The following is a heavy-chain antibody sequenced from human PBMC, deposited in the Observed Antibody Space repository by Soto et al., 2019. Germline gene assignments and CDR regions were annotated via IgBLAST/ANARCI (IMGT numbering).Heavy chain of an antibody. CDR3: AKSLLRFNLGWYYMDH. Sequence: SGGSLRLSCTTSGFIFSSYAMHWVRQAPGKGLEWVAVISHDAYNKYHTDSVRGRFTISRDDSKNTLYLQMNSLRPEDTAVYYWAKSLLRFNLGWYYMDHWGQGIPVTVSS. D-gene: IGHD5-12*01. CDR1: GFIFSSYA. J-gene: IGHJ4*02. V-gene: IGHV3-30*18. CDR2: ISHDAYNK.